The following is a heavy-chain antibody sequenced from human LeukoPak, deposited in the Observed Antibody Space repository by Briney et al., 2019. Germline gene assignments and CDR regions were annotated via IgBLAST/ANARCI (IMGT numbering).Heavy chain of an antibody. CDR2: INHSGST. CDR1: GGSFSGYY. D-gene: IGHD6-6*01. V-gene: IGHV4-34*01. Sequence: SETLSLTCAVYGGSFSGYYWSWIRQPPGKGLEWIGEINHSGSTNYNPSLKSRVTISVDTSKNQFSLKLSSVTAADTAVYYCARRGSYRSSRFQHWGQGTLVTVSS. J-gene: IGHJ1*01. CDR3: ARRGSYRSSRFQH.